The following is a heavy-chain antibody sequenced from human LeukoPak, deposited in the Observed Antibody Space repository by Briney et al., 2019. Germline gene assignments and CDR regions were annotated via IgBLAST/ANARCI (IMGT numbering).Heavy chain of an antibody. CDR2: FDPEDGET. D-gene: IGHD3-10*01. CDR3: ATRGITMVRGVIIGWFDP. V-gene: IGHV1-24*01. Sequence: ASVKVSCKVSGYTLTELSMHWVRQAPGKGLEWMGGFDPEDGETIYAQKFQGRVTMTEDTSTDTAYMELSSLRSEDTAVYYCATRGITMVRGVIIGWFDPWGQGTLATVSS. J-gene: IGHJ5*02. CDR1: GYTLTELS.